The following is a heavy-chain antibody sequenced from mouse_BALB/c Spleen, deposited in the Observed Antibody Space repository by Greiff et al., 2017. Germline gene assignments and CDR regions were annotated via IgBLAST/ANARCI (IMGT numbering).Heavy chain of an antibody. Sequence: EVQGVESGGGLVQPGGSRKLSCAASGFTFSSFGMHWVRQAPEKGLEWVAYISSGSSTIYYADTVKGRFTISRDNPKNTLFLQMTSLRSEDTAMYYCARSGYGSTDYWGQGTTLTVSS. CDR3: ARSGYGSTDY. CDR2: ISSGSSTI. D-gene: IGHD1-1*01. J-gene: IGHJ2*01. CDR1: GFTFSSFG. V-gene: IGHV5-17*02.